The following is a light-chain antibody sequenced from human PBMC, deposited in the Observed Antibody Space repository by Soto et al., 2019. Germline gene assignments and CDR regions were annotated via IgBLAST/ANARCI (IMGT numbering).Light chain of an antibody. Sequence: DIVLTQSPGTLSLSPGERATLSCRASQYVNNDYLAWYQQRPGQAPRLLIYGASRRATGIPDRFSGSGSGTDFTLTISGLEPEDFGVFYCQQYGNSPMSTFGQGNKLQIK. CDR3: QQYGNSPMST. V-gene: IGKV3-20*01. CDR2: GAS. CDR1: QYVNNDY. J-gene: IGKJ2*01.